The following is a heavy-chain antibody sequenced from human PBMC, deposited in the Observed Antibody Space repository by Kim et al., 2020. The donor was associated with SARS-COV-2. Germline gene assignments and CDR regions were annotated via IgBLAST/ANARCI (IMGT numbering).Heavy chain of an antibody. D-gene: IGHD6-13*01. J-gene: IGHJ4*02. CDR1: GFTFSSYG. CDR3: ARDATEYSSSWSYYFDY. V-gene: IGHV3-33*01. Sequence: GGSLRLSCAASGFTFSSYGMHWVRQAPGKGLEWVAVIWYDGSNKYYADSVKGRFTISRDNSKNTLYLQMNSLRAEDTAVYYCARDATEYSSSWSYYFDYWGQRTLVTVSS. CDR2: IWYDGSNK.